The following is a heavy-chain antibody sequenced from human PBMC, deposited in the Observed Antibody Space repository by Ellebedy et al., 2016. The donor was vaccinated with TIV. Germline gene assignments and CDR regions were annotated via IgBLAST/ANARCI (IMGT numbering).Heavy chain of an antibody. D-gene: IGHD3-3*01. J-gene: IGHJ6*02. V-gene: IGHV1-8*01. CDR2: MNPNSGNT. CDR3: ARGYYDFWSGYYYYYYGMDV. CDR1: GYTFTSYD. Sequence: ASVKVFCKASGYTFTSYDINWVRQATGQGLEWMGWMNPNSGNTGYAQKFQGRVTMTRNTSISTAYMELSSLRSEETAVYYCARGYYDFWSGYYYYYYGMDVWGQGTTVTVSS.